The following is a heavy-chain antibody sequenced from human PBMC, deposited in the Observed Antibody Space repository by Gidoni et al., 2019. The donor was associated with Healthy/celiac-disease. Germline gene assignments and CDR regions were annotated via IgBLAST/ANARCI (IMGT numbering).Heavy chain of an antibody. Sequence: QVQLQESGPGLVKPSQTLSLTCTVYGGSISSGGYSWSWIRQHPGKGLEWIGYICYSGSTYSNPSLKSRVTISVDTSKNQFSLKLSSVTAADTAVYYCARGLTTVTTFDYWGQGTLVTVSS. CDR2: ICYSGST. D-gene: IGHD4-17*01. J-gene: IGHJ4*02. V-gene: IGHV4-31*03. CDR3: ARGLTTVTTFDY. CDR1: GGSISSGGYS.